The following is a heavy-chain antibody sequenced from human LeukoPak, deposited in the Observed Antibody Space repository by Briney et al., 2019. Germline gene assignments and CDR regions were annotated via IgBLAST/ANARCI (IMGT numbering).Heavy chain of an antibody. CDR1: GFTFSSYW. CDR3: ARELPVVVVAATRNRFDP. V-gene: IGHV3-7*03. Sequence: GGSLRLSCAASGFTFSSYWMSWVRQAPGKGLEWVANIKQDGSEKYYVDSVKGRFTISRDNAKNSLYLQMNSLRAEDTAVYYCARELPVVVVAATRNRFDPWGQGTLVTVSS. CDR2: IKQDGSEK. J-gene: IGHJ5*02. D-gene: IGHD2-15*01.